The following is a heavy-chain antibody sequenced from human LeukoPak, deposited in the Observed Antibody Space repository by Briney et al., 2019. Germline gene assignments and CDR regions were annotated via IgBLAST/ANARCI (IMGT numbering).Heavy chain of an antibody. Sequence: GGSLRLSCAASGFTFSSYSMNWVRQAPGKGLEWVSSISSSRSYIYYADSVKGRFTISRDNAKNSLYLQMNSLRAEDTAVYYCARDLLPDDAFDIWGQGTMVTVSS. J-gene: IGHJ3*02. CDR2: ISSSRSYI. CDR3: ARDLLPDDAFDI. V-gene: IGHV3-21*01. CDR1: GFTFSSYS.